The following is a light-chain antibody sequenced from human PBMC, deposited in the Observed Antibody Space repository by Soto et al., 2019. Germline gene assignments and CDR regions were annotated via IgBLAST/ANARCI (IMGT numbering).Light chain of an antibody. V-gene: IGKV3-11*01. CDR3: QQRSNWPLT. Sequence: EIVLTQSPATLSLSPGERATLSCRASQSVSSYLAWYQQKPGQAPMLLIYDASNRATGIPARFSGSGSGTDFTLTISRLEPEDFSVYYCQQRSNWPLTFGPGTKGDIK. J-gene: IGKJ3*01. CDR2: DAS. CDR1: QSVSSY.